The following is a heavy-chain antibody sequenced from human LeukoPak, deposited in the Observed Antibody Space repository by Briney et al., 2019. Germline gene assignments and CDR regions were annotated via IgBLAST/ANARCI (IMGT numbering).Heavy chain of an antibody. J-gene: IGHJ6*02. CDR1: GGSISSGDYY. Sequence: SQTLSLTCTVSGGSISSGDYYWSWIRQPPGRGLEWIGYIYYSGSTYYNPSFKSRVTISVDTSKNQFSLKLSSVTAADTAVYYCARYFRGGVVTHYYYYYGMDVWGQGTTVTVSS. D-gene: IGHD3-3*01. CDR2: IYYSGST. V-gene: IGHV4-30-4*01. CDR3: ARYFRGGVVTHYYYYYGMDV.